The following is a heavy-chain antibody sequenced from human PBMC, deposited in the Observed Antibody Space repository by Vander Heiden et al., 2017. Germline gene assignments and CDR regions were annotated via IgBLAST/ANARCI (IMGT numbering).Heavy chain of an antibody. J-gene: IGHJ6*02. CDR2: IGTAGDT. V-gene: IGHV3-13*01. CDR3: ARSPTHHYYYYGMDV. CDR1: GFTFSSYD. Sequence: EVQLVESGGGLVQPGGSLRLSCAASGFTFSSYDMTWARQATGKGLEWVSAIGTAGDTYYPGSVKGRFTISRENAKNSLYLQMNSLRAGDTAVYYCARSPTHHYYYYGMDVWGQGTTVTVAS.